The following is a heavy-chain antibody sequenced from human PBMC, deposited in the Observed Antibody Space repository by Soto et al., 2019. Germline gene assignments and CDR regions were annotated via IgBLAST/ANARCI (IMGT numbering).Heavy chain of an antibody. Sequence: RASVKVSCKASGYTFTSYYMHWVRQAPGQGLEWMGIINPSGGSTSYAQKFQGRVTMTRDTSTSTVYMELSSLRSEDTAVYYCARDLTAARHLVPLYYYYGMDVWGQGTTVTVSS. CDR2: INPSGGST. CDR3: ARDLTAARHLVPLYYYYGMDV. V-gene: IGHV1-46*01. CDR1: GYTFTSYY. J-gene: IGHJ6*02. D-gene: IGHD6-6*01.